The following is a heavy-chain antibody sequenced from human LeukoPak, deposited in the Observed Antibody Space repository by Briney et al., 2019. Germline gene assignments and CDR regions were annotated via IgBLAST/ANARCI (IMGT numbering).Heavy chain of an antibody. V-gene: IGHV3-23*01. J-gene: IGHJ4*02. D-gene: IGHD3-9*01. CDR1: GFTFSNYA. Sequence: GASLRLSCVASGFTFSNYAMSWVRQALGKGLEWVSAITGSGGNTYYADSVKGRFTISRDNSKNTVFLQMNSLRAEDTAVYYCAKWGDYDVLTGYYVSDYWGQGTLVTVSS. CDR2: ITGSGGNT. CDR3: AKWGDYDVLTGYYVSDY.